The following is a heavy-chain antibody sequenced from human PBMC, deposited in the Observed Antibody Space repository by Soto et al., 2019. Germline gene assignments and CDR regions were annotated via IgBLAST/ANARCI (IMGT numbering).Heavy chain of an antibody. CDR3: AKDHRYYDFWSGYGYYYYYGMDV. CDR1: GFTFSSYG. CDR2: ISYDGSNK. D-gene: IGHD3-3*01. J-gene: IGHJ6*02. V-gene: IGHV3-30*18. Sequence: GGSLRLSCAASGFTFSSYGMHWVRQAPGKGLEWVAVISYDGSNKYYADSVKGRFTISRDNYKNTLYLQMNSLRAEDTAVYYCAKDHRYYDFWSGYGYYYYYGMDVWGQGTTVTVSS.